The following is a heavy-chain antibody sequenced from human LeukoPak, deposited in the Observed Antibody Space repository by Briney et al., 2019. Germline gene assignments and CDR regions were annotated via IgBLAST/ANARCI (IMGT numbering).Heavy chain of an antibody. CDR3: ATESYSGSYLYAFDI. J-gene: IGHJ3*02. CDR1: GYTLTELS. Sequence: ASVKVSCKVSGYTLTELSMHWVRQAPGKGLEWMGGFDPEDGETIYAQKFQGRVTMTEDTSTDTAYMELSSLRSEDTAVYYCATESYSGSYLYAFDIWCQGTMVTVSS. D-gene: IGHD1-26*01. V-gene: IGHV1-24*01. CDR2: FDPEDGET.